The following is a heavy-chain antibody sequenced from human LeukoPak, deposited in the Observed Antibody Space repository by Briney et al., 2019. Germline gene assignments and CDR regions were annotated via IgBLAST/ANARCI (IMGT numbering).Heavy chain of an antibody. V-gene: IGHV1-69*13. CDR1: GGSINNYG. CDR3: AIVPKTGMPAIT. D-gene: IGHD6-6*01. CDR2: IIPLLTRP. J-gene: IGHJ5*02. Sequence: SVKVSCKTSGGSINNYGINWVRQAPGQGLEWMGMIIPLLTRPKYAKKFQGRVTITADEPADTAYMEVSRLTSEDTAVFFCAIVPKTGMPAITWGPGTLVSVSS.